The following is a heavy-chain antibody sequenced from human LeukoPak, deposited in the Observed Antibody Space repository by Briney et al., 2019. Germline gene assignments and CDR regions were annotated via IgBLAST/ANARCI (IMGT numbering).Heavy chain of an antibody. CDR3: ARDLKYNWFDP. CDR1: GFTFDDYA. CDR2: ISWNSGSI. Sequence: GGSLRLSCAASGFTFDDYAMHWVRQAPGKGLEWVSGISWNSGSIGYADSVKGRFTISRDNAKNSLYLQMNSLRAEDTALYYCARDLKYNWFDPWGQGTLVTVSS. V-gene: IGHV3-9*01. J-gene: IGHJ5*02.